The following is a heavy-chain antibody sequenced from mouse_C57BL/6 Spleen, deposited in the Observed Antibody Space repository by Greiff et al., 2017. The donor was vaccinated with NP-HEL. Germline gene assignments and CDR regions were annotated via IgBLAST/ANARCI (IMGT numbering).Heavy chain of an antibody. J-gene: IGHJ3*01. V-gene: IGHV1-50*01. CDR2: IDPSDSYT. CDR1: GYTFTSYW. Sequence: QVQLQQSGAELVKPGASVKLSCKASGYTFTSYWMQWVKQRPGQGLEWIGEIDPSDSYTNYNQKFKGKATLTVDTSSSTAYMQLSSLTSEDSAVYYCARSREFAYWGQGTLVTVSA. CDR3: ARSREFAY.